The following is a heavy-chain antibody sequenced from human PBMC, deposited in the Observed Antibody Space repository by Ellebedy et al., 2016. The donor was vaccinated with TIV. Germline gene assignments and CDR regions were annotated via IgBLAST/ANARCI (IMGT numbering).Heavy chain of an antibody. CDR2: ISGSGSST. D-gene: IGHD3-22*01. V-gene: IGHV3-23*01. Sequence: GESLKISCAASGFTFSSYAMTWVRQAPGKGLECVSAISGSGSSTYYAESVKGRFTISRDNSKNTLYLQMNSLRAADTAEYYCAKGGEHDTGGYSNYFDHWGQGTLVTVSS. J-gene: IGHJ4*02. CDR1: GFTFSSYA. CDR3: AKGGEHDTGGYSNYFDH.